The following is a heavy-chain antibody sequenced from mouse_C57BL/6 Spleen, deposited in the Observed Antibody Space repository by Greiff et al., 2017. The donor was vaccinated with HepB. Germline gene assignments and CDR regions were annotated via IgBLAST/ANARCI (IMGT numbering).Heavy chain of an antibody. V-gene: IGHV5-17*01. CDR1: GFTFSDYG. D-gene: IGHD1-1*01. CDR2: ISSGSSTI. Sequence: EVQRVESGGGLVKPGGSLKLSCAASGFTFSDYGMHWVRQAPEKGLEWVAYISSGSSTIYYADTVKGRFTISRDNAKNTLFLQMTSLRSEDTAMEYWARRGGYYGSRCFGYWGQGSLGAVSA. J-gene: IGHJ3*01. CDR3: ARRGGYYGSRCFGY.